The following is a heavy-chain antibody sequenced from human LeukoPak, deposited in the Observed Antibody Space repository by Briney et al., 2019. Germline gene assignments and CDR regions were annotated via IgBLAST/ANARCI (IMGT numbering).Heavy chain of an antibody. D-gene: IGHD3-22*01. V-gene: IGHV4-59*01. CDR3: VRGNYDDRGYSNAFDL. CDR1: GASISSSY. CDR2: IYYNGNT. Sequence: SETLSLTCTVSGASISSSYWSWLRQPPRKRLEWIGYIYYNGNTNSNPSLKSRVTISVDRSKNQFSLKLSSATAADTAVYYCVRGNYDDRGYSNAFDLWGQGAMVTVSS. J-gene: IGHJ3*01.